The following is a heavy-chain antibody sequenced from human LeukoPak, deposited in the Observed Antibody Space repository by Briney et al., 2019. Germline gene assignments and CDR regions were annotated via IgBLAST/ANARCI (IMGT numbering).Heavy chain of an antibody. Sequence: GGSLRLSRAASGFTFSSHWMHWVRQVPGKGLVWVSRINTDGSNTKYADSVKGRFTISRDNAKNMLHLQMNSLRAEDTAVYYCTGGSVAVAGTRNSLDYWGQGTLVTVSS. CDR2: INTDGSNT. CDR3: TGGSVAVAGTRNSLDY. J-gene: IGHJ4*02. D-gene: IGHD6-19*01. V-gene: IGHV3-74*03. CDR1: GFTFSSHW.